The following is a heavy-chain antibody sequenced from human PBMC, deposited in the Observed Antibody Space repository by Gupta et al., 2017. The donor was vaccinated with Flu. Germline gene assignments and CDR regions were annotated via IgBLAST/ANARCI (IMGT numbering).Heavy chain of an antibody. CDR2: IKSKSDGGTT. Sequence: EVQLVESGEGLVKPGGYLRLSCTDSRFNFSDAWMSWVRQAPGKGLEWVGRIKSKSDGGTTDYAAPVKGRFTIARDDTKNTLYLQMNSLKTEDTAVYYCTTTDTVAGFDYWGQGTLVTVSS. CDR3: TTTDTVAGFDY. CDR1: RFNFSDAW. D-gene: IGHD6-19*01. J-gene: IGHJ4*02. V-gene: IGHV3-15*01.